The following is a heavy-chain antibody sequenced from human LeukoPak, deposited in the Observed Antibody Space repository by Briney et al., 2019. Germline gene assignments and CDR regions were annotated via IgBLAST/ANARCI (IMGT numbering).Heavy chain of an antibody. J-gene: IGHJ5*02. Sequence: SETLSLTCTVSGGSISSYYWSWIRQPPGKGLEWIGYIYYSGSTYYNPSLESRVTISVDTSKNQFSLKLSSVTAADTAVYYCAREVTLTGYYTWFDPWGQGTLVTVSS. CDR2: IYYSGST. V-gene: IGHV4-59*12. D-gene: IGHD3-9*01. CDR3: AREVTLTGYYTWFDP. CDR1: GGSISSYY.